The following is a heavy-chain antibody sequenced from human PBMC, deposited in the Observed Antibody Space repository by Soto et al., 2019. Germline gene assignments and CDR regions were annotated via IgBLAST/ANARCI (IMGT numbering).Heavy chain of an antibody. J-gene: IGHJ5*02. Sequence: QVQLVQSGAEVKKPGASVKISCKTSGYRFTSHWIHWVRQAPGQGLEWMGIINPSGGYTTYKQKFQGRVTLTRDTSTSTVYMELTSLRSEDTAIYFCARDHSITSGGYSYWWFDPWGQGTLVAVSS. CDR1: GYRFTSHW. CDR2: INPSGGYT. CDR3: ARDHSITSGGYSYWWFDP. V-gene: IGHV1-46*01. D-gene: IGHD3-22*01.